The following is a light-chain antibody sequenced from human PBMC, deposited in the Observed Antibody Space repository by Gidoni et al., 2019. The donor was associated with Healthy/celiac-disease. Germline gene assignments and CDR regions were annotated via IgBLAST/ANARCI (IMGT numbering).Light chain of an antibody. J-gene: IGKJ2*01. V-gene: IGKV3-15*01. Sequence: IVMTHSPPTLSVSPGERATLSCRASKSVSSNLAWYQQKPGQSPRKLIYVASTRATGIPARFSGSGSGTEFTLTISSLQSEDVAVYYCQQYNNWPPEYTFGQGTKLEIK. CDR3: QQYNNWPPEYT. CDR2: VAS. CDR1: KSVSSN.